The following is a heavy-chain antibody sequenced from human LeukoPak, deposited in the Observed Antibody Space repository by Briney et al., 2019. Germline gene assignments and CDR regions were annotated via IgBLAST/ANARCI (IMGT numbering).Heavy chain of an antibody. Sequence: GGSLRLSCAASGFTFSSYWMSWVRQAPGKGLEWVANIKQDGSGKYYVDSVKGRFTISRDNAKNSLYLQMNSLRAEDTAVYYCARARYYYDSSGYLAYWGQGTLVTVSS. D-gene: IGHD3-22*01. J-gene: IGHJ4*02. V-gene: IGHV3-7*01. CDR3: ARARYYYDSSGYLAY. CDR1: GFTFSSYW. CDR2: IKQDGSGK.